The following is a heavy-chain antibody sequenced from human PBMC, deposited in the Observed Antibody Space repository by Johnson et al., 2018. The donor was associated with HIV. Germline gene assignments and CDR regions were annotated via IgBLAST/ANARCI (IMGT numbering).Heavy chain of an antibody. CDR1: GFTFSSYG. CDR2: ISYDGSNK. Sequence: VQLVESGGGVVQPGRSLRLSCAASGFTFSSYGMHWVRQAPGKGLEWVAVISYDGSNKYSADSVKGRFTISRDNSKNTLYLQMNSLRAGDTAVYYCARGDYGGNLDAFDIWGQGTMVTVSS. CDR3: ARGDYGGNLDAFDI. V-gene: IGHV3-30*03. J-gene: IGHJ3*02. D-gene: IGHD4-23*01.